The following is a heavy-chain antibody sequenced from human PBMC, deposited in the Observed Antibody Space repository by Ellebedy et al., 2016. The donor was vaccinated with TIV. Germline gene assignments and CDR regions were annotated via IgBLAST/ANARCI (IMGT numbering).Heavy chain of an antibody. CDR3: ARHVYYCSGGSCYDY. J-gene: IGHJ4*02. V-gene: IGHV4-34*01. CDR1: GGSFSGYY. CDR2: VNHSGST. D-gene: IGHD2-15*01. Sequence: GSLRLXXAVYGGSFSGYYWSWIRQPPGKGLEWIGEVNHSGSTNYNPSLKSRVTISVDTSKNQFSLKLSSVTAADTAVYYCARHVYYCSGGSCYDYWGQGTLVTVSS.